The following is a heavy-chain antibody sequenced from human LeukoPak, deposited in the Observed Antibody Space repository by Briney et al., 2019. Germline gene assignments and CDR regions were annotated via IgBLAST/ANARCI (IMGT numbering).Heavy chain of an antibody. J-gene: IGHJ4*02. CDR1: GFIFSDHY. CDR3: ARERYDYLTGNRGFDY. Sequence: KTGGSLRLSCAASGFIFSDHYMSWIRQPPGGGREWVSYFSISGDTKDYEDSVKGRFTISRDNAKNSLYLQMNSLRAGDTAVYYCARERYDYLTGNRGFDYWGQGTLVTVSS. V-gene: IGHV3-11*01. D-gene: IGHD3/OR15-3a*01. CDR2: FSISGDTK.